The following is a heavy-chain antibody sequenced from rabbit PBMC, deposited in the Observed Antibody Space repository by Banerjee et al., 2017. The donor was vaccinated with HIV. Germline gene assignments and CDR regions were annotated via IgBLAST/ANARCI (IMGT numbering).Heavy chain of an antibody. V-gene: IGHV1S45*01. Sequence: QQQLEESGGDLVKPGASLTLTCTASGIDLSRNAMCWVRQAPGKGLEWIACIGVGSSGSTYYASWAKGRFTISKTSSTTVTLQMTSLTAADTAPYFCARDTSYAAYGFAMGDLWGPGTLVTVS. D-gene: IGHD6-1*01. CDR3: ARDTSYAAYGFAMGDL. CDR2: IGVGSSGST. J-gene: IGHJ6*01. CDR1: GIDLSRNA.